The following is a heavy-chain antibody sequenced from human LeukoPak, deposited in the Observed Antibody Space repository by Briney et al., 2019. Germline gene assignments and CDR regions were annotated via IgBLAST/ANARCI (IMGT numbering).Heavy chain of an antibody. CDR1: GFTFSSYG. Sequence: PGGSLRLSCAASGFTFSSYGMHWVRQAPGKGLEWVAFIRYDGSNKYYADSVKGRFTISRDNSKNTLYLQMNSLRAEDTAVYYCAKDLSYGSGSPHDYWGQGTLVTVSS. D-gene: IGHD3-10*01. CDR3: AKDLSYGSGSPHDY. CDR2: IRYDGSNK. J-gene: IGHJ4*02. V-gene: IGHV3-30*02.